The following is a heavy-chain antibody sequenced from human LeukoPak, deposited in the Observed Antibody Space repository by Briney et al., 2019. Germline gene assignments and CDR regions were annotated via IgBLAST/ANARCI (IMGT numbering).Heavy chain of an antibody. V-gene: IGHV1-24*01. J-gene: IGHJ5*02. CDR1: GYTLTELS. CDR3: ARGHCSSTSCYGVGYWFDP. D-gene: IGHD2-2*01. Sequence: GASVKVSCKVSGYTLTELSMHWVRQAPGKGLEWMGGFDPEDGETIYAQKFQGRVTMTEDTSTDTAYMELSSLRSEDTAVYYCARGHCSSTSCYGVGYWFDPWGQGTLVTVSS. CDR2: FDPEDGET.